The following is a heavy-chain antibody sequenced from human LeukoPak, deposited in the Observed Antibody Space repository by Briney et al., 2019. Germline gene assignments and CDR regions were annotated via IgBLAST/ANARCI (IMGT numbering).Heavy chain of an antibody. D-gene: IGHD2/OR15-2a*01. CDR2: ISGSDGST. Sequence: GGSLRLSCAASGFTFSSYAMSWVRQAPGKGLEWVSGISGSDGSTNYADSVKGRFTISRENSKNTLYLQMNSLRAEDTAVYYCAKNPAKKYDDYWGKGTLSPSPQ. CDR3: AKNPAKKYDDY. CDR1: GFTFSSYA. J-gene: IGHJ4*02. V-gene: IGHV3-23*01.